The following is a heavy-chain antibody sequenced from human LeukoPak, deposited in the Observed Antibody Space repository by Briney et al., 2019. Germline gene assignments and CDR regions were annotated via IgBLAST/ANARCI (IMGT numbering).Heavy chain of an antibody. V-gene: IGHV7-4-1*02. CDR2: INTNTGNP. J-gene: IGHJ6*02. D-gene: IGHD3-16*01. CDR3: ARDRGMGVFYYYGMDV. Sequence: ASVKVSCKASGGTFSSYAIGWVRQAPGQGLEWMGWINTNTGNPTYAQGFTGRFVFSLDTSVSTAYLQISSLKAEDTAVYYCARDRGMGVFYYYGMDVWGQGTTVTVSS. CDR1: GGTFSSYA.